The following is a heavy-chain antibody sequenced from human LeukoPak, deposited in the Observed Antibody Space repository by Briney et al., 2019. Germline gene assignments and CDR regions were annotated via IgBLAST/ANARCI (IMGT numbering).Heavy chain of an antibody. CDR3: ARGGSGRKYYYMDV. V-gene: IGHV3-7*04. D-gene: IGHD1-26*01. CDR1: RFTLSGYW. CDR2: IYRDGSEK. J-gene: IGHJ6*03. Sequence: GGSLRLSCAASRFTLSGYWMSWVRQAPGKGLEWVANIYRDGSEKYYVDSVKGRFTISRDNAKNSLYLQMNSLGVDGTAVYYCARGGSGRKYYYMDVWGKGTTVTVSS.